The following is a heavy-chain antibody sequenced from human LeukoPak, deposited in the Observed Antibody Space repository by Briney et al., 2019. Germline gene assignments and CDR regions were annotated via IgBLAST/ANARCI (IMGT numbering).Heavy chain of an antibody. Sequence: GASVKVSCKASGYTFTGYYMHCVRQAPGQGLEWMGWINPNSGGTNYAQKFQGRVTMTRDTSISTAYMELSRLRSDDTAVYYCARAYSSSWYRDAFDIWGQGTMVTVSS. CDR1: GYTFTGYY. V-gene: IGHV1-2*02. D-gene: IGHD6-13*01. CDR3: ARAYSSSWYRDAFDI. J-gene: IGHJ3*02. CDR2: INPNSGGT.